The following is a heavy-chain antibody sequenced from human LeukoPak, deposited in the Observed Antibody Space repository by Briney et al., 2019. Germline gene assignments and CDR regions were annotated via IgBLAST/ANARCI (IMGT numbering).Heavy chain of an antibody. Sequence: SETLSLTCAVYGGSFSGYYWSWIRQPPGKGLEWIGEISHSGSTNYNPSLKSRVTISVDTSKNQFSLKLSSVTAADTAVYYCARAGIQLWLRHWYCDLWGRGTLVTVSS. CDR2: ISHSGST. CDR1: GGSFSGYY. J-gene: IGHJ2*01. D-gene: IGHD5-18*01. V-gene: IGHV4-34*01. CDR3: ARAGIQLWLRHWYCDL.